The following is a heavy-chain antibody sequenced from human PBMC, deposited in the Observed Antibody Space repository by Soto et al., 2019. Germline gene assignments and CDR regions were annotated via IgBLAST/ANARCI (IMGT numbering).Heavy chain of an antibody. Sequence: SETLSLTCTVSGGSISSYYWSWIRQPPGKGLEWIGYIYYSGSTNYNPSLKSRVTISVDTSKNQFSLKLSSVTAADTAVYYCASSNIAAAGFYYYGMDVWGRGTTVTVS. CDR1: GGSISSYY. J-gene: IGHJ6*02. D-gene: IGHD6-13*01. CDR3: ASSNIAAAGFYYYGMDV. V-gene: IGHV4-59*01. CDR2: IYYSGST.